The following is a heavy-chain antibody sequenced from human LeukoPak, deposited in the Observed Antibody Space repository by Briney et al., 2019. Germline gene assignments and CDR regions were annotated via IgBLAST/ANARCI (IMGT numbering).Heavy chain of an antibody. CDR1: GYTFTGYY. CDR2: INPNSGGA. V-gene: IGHV1-2*02. D-gene: IGHD6-13*01. Sequence: ASVKVSCKASGYTFTGYYMHWVRQAPGQGLEWMGWINPNSGGANYAQKFQGRVTMTRDTSISTAYMELSRLRSDDTAVYYCARPYGGSSWFAFDYWGQGTLVTVSS. J-gene: IGHJ4*02. CDR3: ARPYGGSSWFAFDY.